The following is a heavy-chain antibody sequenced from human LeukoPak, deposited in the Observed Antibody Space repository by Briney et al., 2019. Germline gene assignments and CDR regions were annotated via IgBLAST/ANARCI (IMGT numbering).Heavy chain of an antibody. CDR1: GLTFSSYA. V-gene: IGHV3-23*01. J-gene: IGHJ4*02. D-gene: IGHD6-19*01. Sequence: GGSLRLSCAASGLTFSSYAMSWVRQPPGKGLEWVSAISGSGGSTYYADSVKGRFTISRDNSKNTLYLQMNSLRAEDTAVYYCARTGIAVAGTDYWGQGTLVTVSS. CDR3: ARTGIAVAGTDY. CDR2: ISGSGGST.